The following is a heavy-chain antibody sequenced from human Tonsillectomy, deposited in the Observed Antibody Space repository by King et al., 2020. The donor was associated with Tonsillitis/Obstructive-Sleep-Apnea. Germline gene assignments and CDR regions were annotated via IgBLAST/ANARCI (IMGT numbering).Heavy chain of an antibody. CDR3: ARDNGGGSAFDI. CDR1: GGSFSGYY. CDR2: ISHTGST. Sequence: VQLQQWGAGLLKPSETLSLTCGVYGGSFSGYYWSWIRQPPGKGLEWIGEISHTGSTNYNPSLKSRVPISVDTSKNQLSLKLSSVTAADTALYYCARDNGGGSAFDIWGQGTMVTVSS. V-gene: IGHV4-34*01. D-gene: IGHD3-16*01. J-gene: IGHJ3*02.